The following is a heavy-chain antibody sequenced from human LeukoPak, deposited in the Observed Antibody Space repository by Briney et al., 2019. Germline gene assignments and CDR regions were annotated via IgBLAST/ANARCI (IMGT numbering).Heavy chain of an antibody. CDR3: ARVPNARYYYYMDV. CDR1: GGSFSGYY. J-gene: IGHJ6*03. Sequence: SETLSLTCAVYGGSFSGYYWSWIRQPPGKGLEWIGEINHIGSTNYNPSLKSRVTISVDTSKNQFSLKLSSVTAADTAVYYCARVPNARYYYYMDVWGKGTTVTVSS. V-gene: IGHV4-34*01. CDR2: INHIGST. D-gene: IGHD2-8*01.